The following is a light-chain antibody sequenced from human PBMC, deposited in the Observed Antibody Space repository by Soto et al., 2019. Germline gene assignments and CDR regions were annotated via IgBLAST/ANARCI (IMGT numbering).Light chain of an antibody. CDR2: YDS. CDR3: QVWDNGGDLPGV. CDR1: NIGSKS. V-gene: IGLV3-21*04. Sequence: SYELTQPPSVSVAPGKTARITCGGNNIGSKSVHWYQQKPGQAPVVVIYYDSDRPSGIPERFSGFNSENTATLTISRVEAGDEADYYCQVWDNGGDLPGVFGGGTKVTVL. J-gene: IGLJ3*02.